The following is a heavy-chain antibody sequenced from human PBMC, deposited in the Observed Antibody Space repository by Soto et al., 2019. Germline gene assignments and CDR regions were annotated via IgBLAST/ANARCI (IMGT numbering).Heavy chain of an antibody. CDR3: ARVTEGWEHYYFDY. CDR1: GGTFSSYA. D-gene: IGHD1-26*01. CDR2: IIPIFGTA. J-gene: IGHJ4*02. Sequence: SVKVSCKASGGTFSSYAISWVRQAPGQGLEWMGGIIPIFGTANYAQKFQGRVTITADKSTSTAYMELSSLRSEDTAVYYCARVTEGWEHYYFDYWGQGTLVTVSS. V-gene: IGHV1-69*06.